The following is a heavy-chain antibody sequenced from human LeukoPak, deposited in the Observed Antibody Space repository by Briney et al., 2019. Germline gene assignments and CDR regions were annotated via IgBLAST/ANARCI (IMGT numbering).Heavy chain of an antibody. CDR3: ARESYTTVYYYDSSGYFYFDY. CDR2: ISAYNGNT. D-gene: IGHD3-22*01. Sequence: ASVKVSCKASGFTFTSYGISWVRQAPGQGLEWMGWISAYNGNTNYAQKLQGRVTMTTDTSTSTAYMELRSLRSDDTAVYYCARESYTTVYYYDSSGYFYFDYWGQGTLVTVSS. V-gene: IGHV1-18*01. CDR1: GFTFTSYG. J-gene: IGHJ4*02.